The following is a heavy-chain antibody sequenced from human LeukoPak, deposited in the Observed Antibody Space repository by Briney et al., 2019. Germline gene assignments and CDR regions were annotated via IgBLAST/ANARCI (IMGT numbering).Heavy chain of an antibody. D-gene: IGHD2-2*01. V-gene: IGHV1-2*02. J-gene: IGHJ5*02. Sequence: ASVKVSCKASGYTFTCYYMHWVRQAPGQGHEWMGWISPNNGGTNYAQKLQGRVTITRDTSIGTAYMELSRLSSDDTAVYYCARGPFMPNPWFDPWGQGTLVTVSA. CDR2: ISPNNGGT. CDR1: GYTFTCYY. CDR3: ARGPFMPNPWFDP.